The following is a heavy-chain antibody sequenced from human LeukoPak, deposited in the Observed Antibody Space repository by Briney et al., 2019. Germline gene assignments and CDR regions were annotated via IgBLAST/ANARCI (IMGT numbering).Heavy chain of an antibody. CDR1: GFTFSSFA. J-gene: IGHJ4*02. Sequence: GGSLRLSCAASGFTFSSFALSWFRQAPGKGLEWVSAISNNGGYTYYADSVQGRFTISRDNSKSTLCLQMNSLRAEDTAVYYRAKQLGYCSDGSCYFPYWGQGTLVTVSS. CDR2: ISNNGGYT. D-gene: IGHD2-15*01. V-gene: IGHV3-23*01. CDR3: AKQLGYCSDGSCYFPY.